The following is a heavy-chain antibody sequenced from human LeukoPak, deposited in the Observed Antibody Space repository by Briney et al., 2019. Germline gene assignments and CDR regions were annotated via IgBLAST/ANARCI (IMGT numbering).Heavy chain of an antibody. CDR2: IGTAGDT. V-gene: IGHV3-13*01. CDR3: ARGRGIAVAGTYIWGKYFDL. D-gene: IGHD6-19*01. Sequence: GGSLRLSCAASGFTFSSYDMHWVRQATGKGLEWVSAIGTAGDTYYPGSVKGRFTISRENAKNSLYLQMNSLRAGDTAVYYCARGRGIAVAGTYIWGKYFDLWGRGTLVTVSS. J-gene: IGHJ2*01. CDR1: GFTFSSYD.